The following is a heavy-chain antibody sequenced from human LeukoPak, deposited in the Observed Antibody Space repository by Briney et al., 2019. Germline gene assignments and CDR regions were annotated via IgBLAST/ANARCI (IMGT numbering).Heavy chain of an antibody. V-gene: IGHV3-53*01. CDR3: ASWPGAWYGEDY. D-gene: IGHD3-10*01. Sequence: GSLGPFCAAPGFNVSCQQISWVRPAPGKGLEWVSVIYGGGSTYYADSVKGRFTISRDNSQNTLYLQMNSLRAEDTAVYYCASWPGAWYGEDYWGQGTLVIVSS. CDR1: GFNVSCQQ. J-gene: IGHJ4*02. CDR2: IYGGGST.